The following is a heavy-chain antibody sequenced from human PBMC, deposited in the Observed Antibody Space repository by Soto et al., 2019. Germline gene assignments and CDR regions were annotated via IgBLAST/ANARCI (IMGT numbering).Heavy chain of an antibody. CDR2: IYHSGST. V-gene: IGHV4-30-2*01. CDR1: GGSISSGGYS. J-gene: IGHJ5*02. Sequence: PSETLSLTCAVSGGSISSGGYSWSWIRQPPGKGLEWIGYIYHSGSTYYNPSLKSRVTISVDRSKNQFSLKLTSVTAADTAVYYCVRARLAFGIDPWGQGTLVTVSS. CDR3: VRARLAFGIDP. D-gene: IGHD3-16*01.